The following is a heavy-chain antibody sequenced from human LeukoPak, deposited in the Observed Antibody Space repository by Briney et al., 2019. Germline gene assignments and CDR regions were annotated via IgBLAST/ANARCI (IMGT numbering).Heavy chain of an antibody. J-gene: IGHJ5*02. CDR1: GFTGSHNY. V-gene: IGHV3-53*01. D-gene: IGHD4-17*01. Sequence: GGSLRLSCAASGFTGSHNYMSWVRQAPGKGLEWVSATHSSGGTYYADSVKGRFTISRDTSKNTLCLQINSLSVEDTAVYYCIVFGDSNHWGQGTLVTVSS. CDR2: THSSGGT. CDR3: IVFGDSNH.